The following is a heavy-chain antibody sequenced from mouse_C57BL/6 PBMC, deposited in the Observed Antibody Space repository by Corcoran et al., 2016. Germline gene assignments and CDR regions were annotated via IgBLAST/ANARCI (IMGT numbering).Heavy chain of an antibody. V-gene: IGHV1-75*01. D-gene: IGHD1-1*01. J-gene: IGHJ3*01. CDR1: GYTFTDYY. CDR3: GRSEFYYGSGFAY. CDR2: IFPASGST. Sequence: VQLQQSGPELVKPGASVKISCKASGYTFTDYYINWVKQRPGQGLEWIGWIFPASGSTYYNEKFKGKATLTVDKSSSTAYMMLRSLTTEESAVYYCGRSEFYYGSGFAYWGQGTLVTVSA.